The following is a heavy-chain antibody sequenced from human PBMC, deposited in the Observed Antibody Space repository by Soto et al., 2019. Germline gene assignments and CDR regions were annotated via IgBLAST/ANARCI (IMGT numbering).Heavy chain of an antibody. CDR1: GYSFTSYW. Sequence: HGESLKISCKGSGYSFTSYWIGWVRQMPGKGLEWMGIIYPGDSDTRYSPSFQGQVTISADKSISTAYLQWSSLKASDTAMYYCARYGGNSRGYYYYGMDVWGQGTTVTVSS. D-gene: IGHD2-21*02. V-gene: IGHV5-51*01. CDR3: ARYGGNSRGYYYYGMDV. J-gene: IGHJ6*02. CDR2: IYPGDSDT.